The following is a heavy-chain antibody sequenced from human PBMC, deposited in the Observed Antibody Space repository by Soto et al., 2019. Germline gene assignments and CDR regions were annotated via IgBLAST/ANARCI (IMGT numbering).Heavy chain of an antibody. CDR3: ARALGWLLPIDY. CDR1: GYTFTGYY. D-gene: IGHD3-22*01. J-gene: IGHJ4*02. CDR2: INPNSGGT. V-gene: IGHV1-2*04. Sequence: ASVKVSCKASGYTFTGYYMHWVRQAPGRGLEWMGWINPNSGGTNYAQKFQGWVTMTRDTSISTAYMELSRLRSDDTAVYYCARALGWLLPIDYWGQGTLVTVSS.